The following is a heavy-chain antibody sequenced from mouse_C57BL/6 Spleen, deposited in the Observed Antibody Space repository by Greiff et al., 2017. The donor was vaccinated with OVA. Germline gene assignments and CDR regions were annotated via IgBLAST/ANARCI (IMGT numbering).Heavy chain of an antibody. CDR3: ARKEDDYDRFAY. D-gene: IGHD2-4*01. CDR2: ISNGGGST. Sequence: EVKLMESGGGLVQPGGSLKLSCAASGFTFSDYYMYWVRQTPEQRLEWVAYISNGGGSTYYPDTVKGRFTISRDNAKNTLYLQMSRLKSEDTAMYYCARKEDDYDRFAYWGQGTLVTVSA. V-gene: IGHV5-12*01. CDR1: GFTFSDYY. J-gene: IGHJ3*01.